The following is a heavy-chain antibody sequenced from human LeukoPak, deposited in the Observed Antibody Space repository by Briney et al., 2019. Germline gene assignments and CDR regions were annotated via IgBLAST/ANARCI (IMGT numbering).Heavy chain of an antibody. V-gene: IGHV3-7*01. D-gene: IGHD3-3*01. Sequence: GGSLRLSCAASRFTLSTYWMSWVRQAPGKGLEWVAHIKQDGSQEYYVDSVKGRFTISRDSAKNSLYLQMNSLRAEDTAVYYCARGVPYDSWSGPHYSDYWGQGILVTVSS. CDR3: ARGVPYDSWSGPHYSDY. J-gene: IGHJ4*02. CDR2: IKQDGSQE. CDR1: RFTLSTYW.